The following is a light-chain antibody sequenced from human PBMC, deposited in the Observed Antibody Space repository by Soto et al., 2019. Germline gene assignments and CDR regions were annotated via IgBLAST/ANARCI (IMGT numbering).Light chain of an antibody. V-gene: IGKV3-15*01. CDR2: SAS. J-gene: IGKJ5*01. CDR3: QQYYDWTIT. CDR1: QSISSL. Sequence: EIVMTQSPATLFVSPGERATLSCRASQSISSLLAWYQQKPGQAPRLLIYSASTRESGIPAMFSGSGSGTEFTLTISSLQSEDFAVAYCQQYYDWTITFGQGTRLEIK.